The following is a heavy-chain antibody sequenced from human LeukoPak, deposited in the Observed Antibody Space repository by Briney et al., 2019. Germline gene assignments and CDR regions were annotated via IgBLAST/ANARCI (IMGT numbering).Heavy chain of an antibody. J-gene: IGHJ5*02. CDR2: IYHSGST. Sequence: SQTLSLTCAVSGGSISSGGYSWSWIRQPPGKGLEWIGYIYHSGSTYYNPSLKSRVTMSVDTSKNQFSLKLSSVTAADTAVYYCARDREGSGSLNWFEGGFDPWGQGTLVTVSS. CDR3: ARDREGSGSLNWFEGGFDP. V-gene: IGHV4-30-2*01. D-gene: IGHD3-10*01. CDR1: GGSISSGGYS.